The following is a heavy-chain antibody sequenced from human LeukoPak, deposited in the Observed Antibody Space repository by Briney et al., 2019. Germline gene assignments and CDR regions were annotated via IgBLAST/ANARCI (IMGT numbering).Heavy chain of an antibody. V-gene: IGHV3-21*04. CDR1: GFTFSGYT. J-gene: IGHJ5*02. Sequence: PGGSLRLSCAASGFTFSGYTMTWVRQAPGKGLEWVSSISNSSTYIYYADSVKGRFTISRDNVQNSLCLQMNSLRAEDTAVYYCAKDPKLVGPPGPFDPWGQGTLVTVSS. D-gene: IGHD2-8*02. CDR2: ISNSSTYI. CDR3: AKDPKLVGPPGPFDP.